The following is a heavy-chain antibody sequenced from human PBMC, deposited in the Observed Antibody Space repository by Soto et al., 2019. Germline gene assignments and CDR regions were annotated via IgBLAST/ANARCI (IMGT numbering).Heavy chain of an antibody. CDR1: GFTFSSYG. CDR3: ARVRIAAASYYSGMAV. V-gene: IGHV3-33*01. J-gene: IGHJ6*02. D-gene: IGHD6-13*01. Sequence: AGGSLRLSCAASGFTFSSYGMHWVRQAPGKGLEWVAVIWYDGSNKYYADSVKGRFTISRDNSKNTLYLQMNSLRAEDTAVYYCARVRIAAASYYSGMAVWGQGXTVTVSS. CDR2: IWYDGSNK.